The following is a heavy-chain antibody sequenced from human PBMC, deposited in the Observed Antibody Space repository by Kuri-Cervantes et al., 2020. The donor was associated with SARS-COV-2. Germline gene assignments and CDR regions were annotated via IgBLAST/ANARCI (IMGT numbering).Heavy chain of an antibody. CDR3: ARDLHCSSTSCYSPWFDP. CDR2: ISYDGNND. J-gene: IGHJ5*02. CDR1: GFTFSSYA. D-gene: IGHD2-2*01. Sequence: GGSLRLSCAASGFTFSSYAMHWVRQAPGKGLEWVAIISYDGNNDYYADSVKGRFTISRDNSKNTLYLQMNSLRAEDTAVYYCARDLHCSSTSCYSPWFDPWGQGTLVTVSS. V-gene: IGHV3-30-3*01.